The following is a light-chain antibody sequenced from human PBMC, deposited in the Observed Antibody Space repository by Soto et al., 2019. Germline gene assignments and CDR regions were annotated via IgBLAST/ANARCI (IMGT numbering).Light chain of an antibody. V-gene: IGKV3-11*01. Sequence: EIVLTQSPATLSLSPGERATLSCRASQSVSSYLAWYQQKPGQAPRLLIYDASNRSTGIPARFSGSGSGTDFTLTISSLEPEDCAVYYCQQRSNWPPTFGKGTKVEIK. J-gene: IGKJ1*01. CDR3: QQRSNWPPT. CDR2: DAS. CDR1: QSVSSY.